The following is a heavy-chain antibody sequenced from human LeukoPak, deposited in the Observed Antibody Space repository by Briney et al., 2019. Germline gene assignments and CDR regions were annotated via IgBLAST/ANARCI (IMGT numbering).Heavy chain of an antibody. D-gene: IGHD6-6*01. V-gene: IGHV4-61*02. CDR1: GGSISSGGYY. J-gene: IGHJ4*02. Sequence: SETLSLTCTVSGGSISSGGYYWSWIRQPAGTGLEWIGRIYTSGSTNYNPSLKSRVTISVDTSKNQFSLKLSSVTAADTAVYYCAREIAARPDYWGQGTLVTVSS. CDR3: AREIAARPDY. CDR2: IYTSGST.